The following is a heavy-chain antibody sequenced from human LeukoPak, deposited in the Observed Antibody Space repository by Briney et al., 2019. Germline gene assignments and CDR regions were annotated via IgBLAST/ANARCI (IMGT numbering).Heavy chain of an antibody. D-gene: IGHD1-26*01. CDR1: GFTVSSNY. V-gene: IGHV3-23*01. CDR3: AKFPRGAFDI. Sequence: GGSLRLSCAASGFTVSSNYMSWVRQAPGKGLEWVSVIGGSGGNTFYADSVKGRFTISRDNSKNTLYLQMNSLRAEDTAVYYCAKFPRGAFDIWGQGTMVTVSS. J-gene: IGHJ3*02. CDR2: IGGSGGNT.